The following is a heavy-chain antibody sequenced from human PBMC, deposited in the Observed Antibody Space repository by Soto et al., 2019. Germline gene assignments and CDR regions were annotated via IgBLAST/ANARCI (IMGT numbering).Heavy chain of an antibody. CDR2: ISYDGSNK. CDR1: GFTFSSYG. J-gene: IGHJ6*02. Sequence: GGSLRLSCAASGFTFSSYGMHWVRQAPGKGLEWVAVISYDGSNKYYADSVKGRFTISRDNSKNTLYLQMNSLRAEDTAVYYCAKRRAVAAPYYYYGMDVWGQGTTVTVSS. D-gene: IGHD6-19*01. V-gene: IGHV3-30*18. CDR3: AKRRAVAAPYYYYGMDV.